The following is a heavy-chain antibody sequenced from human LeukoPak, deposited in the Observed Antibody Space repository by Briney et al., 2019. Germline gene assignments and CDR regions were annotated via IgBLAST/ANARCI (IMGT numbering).Heavy chain of an antibody. CDR3: ARDSVAAAGTGSDYYGMDV. CDR2: ICSSSSYI. J-gene: IGHJ6*02. V-gene: IGHV3-21*01. D-gene: IGHD6-13*01. Sequence: GGSLRLSCAASGFTFSSYAMSWVRQAPGKGLEWVSSICSSSSYIYYADSVKGRFTISRGNAKNSLYLQMNSLRAEDTAVYYCARDSVAAAGTGSDYYGMDVWGQGTTVTVSS. CDR1: GFTFSSYA.